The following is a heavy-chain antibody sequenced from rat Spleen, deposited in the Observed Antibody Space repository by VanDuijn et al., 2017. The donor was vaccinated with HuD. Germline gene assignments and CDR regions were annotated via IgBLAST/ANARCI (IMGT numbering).Heavy chain of an antibody. CDR1: GFTFSDYN. Sequence: EVQLVESGGGLVQPGRSLKLSCAASGFTFSDYNMAWVRQAPKKGLEWVAAIVDDGSNTFYRDSVKGRFTISRDNAKSNLYLQVDSLRSEDTAIYYCARPTTGIPFNYWGQGVMVTVSS. V-gene: IGHV5-7*01. D-gene: IGHD1-9*01. CDR2: IVDDGSNT. J-gene: IGHJ2*01. CDR3: ARPTTGIPFNY.